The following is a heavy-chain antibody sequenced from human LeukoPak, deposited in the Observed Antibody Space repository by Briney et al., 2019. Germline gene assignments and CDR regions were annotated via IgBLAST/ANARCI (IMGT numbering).Heavy chain of an antibody. V-gene: IGHV1-18*01. J-gene: IGHJ4*02. Sequence: ASVKVSCKCSGYAFTSYGISWVRQAPAQGLELMGWINAYNGNTNYAQKLQGRVTMTTDTSTSTAYMELRRLRSDDTAVYYCARDELENYFDYWGQGTLVTVSS. CDR1: GYAFTSYG. CDR2: INAYNGNT. D-gene: IGHD1-1*01. CDR3: ARDELENYFDY.